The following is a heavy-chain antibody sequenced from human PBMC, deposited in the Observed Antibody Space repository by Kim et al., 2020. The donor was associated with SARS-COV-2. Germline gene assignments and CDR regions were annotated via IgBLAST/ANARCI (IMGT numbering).Heavy chain of an antibody. D-gene: IGHD2-2*01. CDR1: GGSFSGYY. CDR3: ARVTGDCSSTSCSYYFGY. J-gene: IGHJ4*01. V-gene: IGHV4-34*01. CDR2: INHSGST. Sequence: SETLSLTCAVYGGSFSGYYWSWIRQPPGKGLEWIGEINHSGSTNYNPSLKSRVTISVDTSKNQFSLKLSPVTAADTAVYYCARVTGDCSSTSCSYYFGY.